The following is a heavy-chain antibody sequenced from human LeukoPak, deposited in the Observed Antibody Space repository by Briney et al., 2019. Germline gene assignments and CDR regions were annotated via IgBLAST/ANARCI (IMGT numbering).Heavy chain of an antibody. V-gene: IGHV4-34*01. CDR1: GGSFNGYH. Sequence: SETLSLTCAVYGGSFNGYHWSWLPPPPGKGLEWIGELNHSGSTNYNPSLKSRVTITVDTSKTQFSLQLSSVTDAATAVYYCGRRNRCYVWGSYRQRPWFDPWGKGTLVTVSS. CDR2: LNHSGST. CDR3: GRRNRCYVWGSYRQRPWFDP. D-gene: IGHD3-16*02. J-gene: IGHJ5*02.